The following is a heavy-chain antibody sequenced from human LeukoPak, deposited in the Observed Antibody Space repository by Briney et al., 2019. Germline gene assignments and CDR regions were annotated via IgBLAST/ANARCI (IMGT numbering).Heavy chain of an antibody. J-gene: IGHJ4*02. D-gene: IGHD3-22*01. V-gene: IGHV3-74*01. CDR1: GFTFSSYW. CDR2: INSDGSST. Sequence: AGGSLRLSCAASGFTFSSYWMHWVRQAPGKGLVWVSRINSDGSSTSYADSVKGRFTISRDNAKNTLYLQMNSLRAEDTASYYCAKDKIHYYDSSGYYLFDYWGQGTLVTVSS. CDR3: AKDKIHYYDSSGYYLFDY.